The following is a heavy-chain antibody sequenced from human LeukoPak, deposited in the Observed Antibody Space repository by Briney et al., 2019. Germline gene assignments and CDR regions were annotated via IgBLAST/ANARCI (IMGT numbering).Heavy chain of an antibody. J-gene: IGHJ4*02. D-gene: IGHD6-19*01. V-gene: IGHV1-69*04. CDR3: ARAGIAVAGAPDY. Sequence: SVKVSCKASGYTFTGYYMHWVRQAPGQGLEWMGRIIPILGIANYAQKFQGRVTITADKSTSTAYMELSSLRSEDTAVYYCARAGIAVAGAPDYWGQGTLVTVSS. CDR1: GYTFTGYY. CDR2: IIPILGIA.